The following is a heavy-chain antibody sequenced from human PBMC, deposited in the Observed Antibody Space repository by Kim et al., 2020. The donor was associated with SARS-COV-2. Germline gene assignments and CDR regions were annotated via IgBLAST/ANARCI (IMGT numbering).Heavy chain of an antibody. J-gene: IGHJ5*02. CDR3: AREAADIVVVPARGLGWFDP. Sequence: SETLSLTCAVSGGSISSSNWWSWVRQPPGKGLEWIGEIYHSGSTNYNPSLKSRVTISVDKSKNQFSLKLSSVTAADTAVYYCAREAADIVVVPARGLGWFDPWGQGTLVTVSS. CDR2: IYHSGST. V-gene: IGHV4-4*02. D-gene: IGHD2-2*01. CDR1: GGSISSSNW.